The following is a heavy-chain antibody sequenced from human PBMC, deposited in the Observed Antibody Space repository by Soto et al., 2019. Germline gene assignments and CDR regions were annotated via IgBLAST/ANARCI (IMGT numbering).Heavy chain of an antibody. Sequence: SETLSLTCTVSDGSVSSGSYYWSWIRQPPGKGLEWIGYIYYSGSTNYNPSLKSRVTISVDTSKNQFSLKLSSVTAADTAVYYCARVGSQIVVVRKWLWFDPWGQGTLVTVSS. CDR2: IYYSGST. V-gene: IGHV4-61*01. D-gene: IGHD3-22*01. CDR1: DGSVSSGSYY. J-gene: IGHJ5*02. CDR3: ARVGSQIVVVRKWLWFDP.